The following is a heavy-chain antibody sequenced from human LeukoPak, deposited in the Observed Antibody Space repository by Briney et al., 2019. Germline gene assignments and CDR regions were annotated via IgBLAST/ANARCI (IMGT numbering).Heavy chain of an antibody. D-gene: IGHD6-13*01. Sequence: GGSLRLSCAASGFTFSSYGMHWVRQAPGKGLEWVAVIWYDGSNKFHADSVKGRFTISRDNSKNTLYLQMNSLRAEDTAVYYCARDRAAADLDYWGQGTLVTVSS. CDR2: IWYDGSNK. CDR1: GFTFSSYG. CDR3: ARDRAAADLDY. J-gene: IGHJ4*02. V-gene: IGHV3-33*01.